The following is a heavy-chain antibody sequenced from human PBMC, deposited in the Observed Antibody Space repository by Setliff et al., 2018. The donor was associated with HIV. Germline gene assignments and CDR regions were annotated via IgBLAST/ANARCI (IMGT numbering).Heavy chain of an antibody. Sequence: KTSETLSLTCAVSGVSVNNDDDYWGWIRQPPGKGLEWIAIIHQSGTAHKRPSLKSRVTIPVDTSENLFSLKLSGVTAADTAIYYCARQVGEGKWYLDSWGHGTLVTVSS. CDR1: GVSVNNDDDY. CDR2: IHQSGTA. CDR3: ARQVGEGKWYLDS. D-gene: IGHD1-26*01. V-gene: IGHV4-39*01. J-gene: IGHJ4*01.